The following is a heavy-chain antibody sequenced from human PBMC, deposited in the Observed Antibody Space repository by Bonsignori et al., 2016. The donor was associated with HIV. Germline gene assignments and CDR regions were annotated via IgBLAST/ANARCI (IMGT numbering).Heavy chain of an antibody. D-gene: IGHD1-1*01. CDR3: ARTTYYFYYMDV. J-gene: IGHJ6*03. V-gene: IGHV4-39*07. Sequence: PPGKGLEWVGSVYYSGSTYYNPLLKIRVTTSVDTSKNQFSLKLSSVTAADTAVYYCARTTYYFYYMDVWGKGPRSPSP. CDR2: VYYSGST.